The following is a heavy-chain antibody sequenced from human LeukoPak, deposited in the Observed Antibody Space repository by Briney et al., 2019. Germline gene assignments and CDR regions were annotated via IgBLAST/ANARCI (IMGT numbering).Heavy chain of an antibody. J-gene: IGHJ4*02. CDR3: AKGVRGWYGYYFDY. V-gene: IGHV3-9*01. CDR2: ISWNSGSI. Sequence: GRSLRLSCAASGFTFDDYAMHWVRQAPGKGLEWVSGISWNSGSIGYADSVKGRLTISRDNAKNSLYLQMNSLRAEDTALYYCAKGVRGWYGYYFDYWGQGTLVTVSS. D-gene: IGHD6-19*01. CDR1: GFTFDDYA.